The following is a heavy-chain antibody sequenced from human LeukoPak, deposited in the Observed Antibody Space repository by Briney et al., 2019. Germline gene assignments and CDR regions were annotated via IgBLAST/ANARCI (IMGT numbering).Heavy chain of an antibody. Sequence: ASVKVSCKASGYTFTGYFMNWVRQAPGRGLEWMGRINPNTGGTNYDQKFQGRVTMTRDTSITTVYMELSRLRSDDTAVYYCARVGDGLNDAFDIWGQGTMVTVSS. D-gene: IGHD5-24*01. V-gene: IGHV1-2*06. CDR3: ARVGDGLNDAFDI. J-gene: IGHJ3*02. CDR1: GYTFTGYF. CDR2: INPNTGGT.